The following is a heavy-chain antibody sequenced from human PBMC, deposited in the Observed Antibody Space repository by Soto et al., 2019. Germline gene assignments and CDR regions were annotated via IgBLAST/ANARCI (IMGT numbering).Heavy chain of an antibody. Sequence: QLQLQESGPGLVKPSETLSLTCTVSGGSISTYYWNWIRQPPGKGLEWIGDVYYSGRTNYNPSLKSRVAISVDMSKNQFSPNLSSVTPADTAVYYCARGRGYSGQRRGWFDPWGQGTLVTVSS. J-gene: IGHJ5*02. CDR3: ARGRGYSGQRRGWFDP. CDR1: GGSISTYY. D-gene: IGHD5-12*01. CDR2: VYYSGRT. V-gene: IGHV4-59*01.